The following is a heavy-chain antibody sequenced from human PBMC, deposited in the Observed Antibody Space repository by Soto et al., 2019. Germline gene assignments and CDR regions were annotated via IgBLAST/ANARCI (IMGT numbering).Heavy chain of an antibody. D-gene: IGHD6-13*01. CDR1: GGSMSGSF. CDR3: ARGAGYSSSWPFDP. Sequence: SGTLSLTCTVSGGSMSGSFWSWIRQPPGKGLEWIGYIYYSGNTDYNPSLKSRVTISVDTSKNQFSLKLSSVTAADTAVYYCARGAGYSSSWPFDPWGQGTLVTVSS. J-gene: IGHJ5*02. CDR2: IYYSGNT. V-gene: IGHV4-59*01.